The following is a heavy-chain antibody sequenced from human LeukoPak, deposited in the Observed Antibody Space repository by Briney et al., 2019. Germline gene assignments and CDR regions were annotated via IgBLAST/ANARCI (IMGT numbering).Heavy chain of an antibody. CDR3: ARDATFLARAFDI. Sequence: SETLSLTCAVYGGSFSGYYWSWIRQPPGKGLEWIGEINHSGSTNYNPSLKSRVTISVNTSKNQFSLRLSSVTAADTAVYYCARDATFLARAFDIWGQGTLVTVSS. V-gene: IGHV4-34*01. CDR1: GGSFSGYY. CDR2: INHSGST. D-gene: IGHD2/OR15-2a*01. J-gene: IGHJ3*02.